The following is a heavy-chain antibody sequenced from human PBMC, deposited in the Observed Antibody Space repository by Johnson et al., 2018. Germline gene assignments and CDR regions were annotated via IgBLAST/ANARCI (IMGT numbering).Heavy chain of an antibody. Sequence: VQLVESGAEVKKPGESLKISCRGSGYSFTNYWIGWVRQMPGKGLEWMGLIYPADSDTKYSPSFQGQVTISADKSSSSSYLQCSCLKASEPATYYCSRPRYCVGDCFPGACDIWCQGTMVTVSS. J-gene: IGHJ3*02. CDR2: IYPADSDT. D-gene: IGHD2-21*02. V-gene: IGHV5-51*03. CDR1: GYSFTNYW. CDR3: SRPRYCVGDCFPGACDI.